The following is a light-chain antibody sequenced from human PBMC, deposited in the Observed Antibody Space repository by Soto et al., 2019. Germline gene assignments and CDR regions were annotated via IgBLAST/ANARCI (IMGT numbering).Light chain of an antibody. CDR1: QDVRND. CDR2: HAS. CDR3: LQHNDYPRT. V-gene: IGKV1-17*01. Sequence: DIQMTRSPSSLSASVGDTVTIACRASQDVRNDLGWYQQKPGKAPKRLIYHASTLQSGVPSRFSGSGSGTDFTLTISSLQPEDFATYYCLQHNDYPRTFGRGTKVEIK. J-gene: IGKJ1*01.